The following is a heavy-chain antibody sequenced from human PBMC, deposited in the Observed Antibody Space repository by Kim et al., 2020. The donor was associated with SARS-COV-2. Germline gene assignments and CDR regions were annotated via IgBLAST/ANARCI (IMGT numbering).Heavy chain of an antibody. CDR1: GFTFSTYA. Sequence: GGSLRLSCAASGFTFSTYAMHWVRQAPGKGLEWVSAVSGSGDATYYADSVKGRFTISRDNSKSTLYLQMNGLRAEDTAHYYCAKSDCGTIGCKHLPDWGQGTLVTVSS. V-gene: IGHV3-23*01. CDR2: VSGSGDAT. J-gene: IGHJ4*02. CDR3: AKSDCGTIGCKHLPD. D-gene: IGHD2-21*01.